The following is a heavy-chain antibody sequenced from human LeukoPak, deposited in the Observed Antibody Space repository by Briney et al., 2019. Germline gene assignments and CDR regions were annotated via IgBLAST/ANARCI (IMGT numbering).Heavy chain of an antibody. J-gene: IGHJ6*03. Sequence: GGSLRLSCAASGFTFDDYGMSWVRQAPGKGLEWVSGINWNGGSTYYADSVKGRFTISRDNSKNTLYLQMNSLRAEDTAVYYCARASGWYYYYYMDVWGKGTTVTVSS. CDR3: ARASGWYYYYYMDV. V-gene: IGHV3-20*04. D-gene: IGHD6-19*01. CDR1: GFTFDDYG. CDR2: INWNGGST.